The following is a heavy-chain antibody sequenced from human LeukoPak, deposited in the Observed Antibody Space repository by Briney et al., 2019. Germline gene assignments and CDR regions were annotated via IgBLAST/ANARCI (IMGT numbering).Heavy chain of an antibody. D-gene: IGHD1-26*01. Sequence: SVKVSCKASGGTFSSYAISWVRQAPGQGLEWMGGIIPIFGTANYAQKFQGRVTITADESTSTAYMELSSLRSEDTAVYYCATRTIVGATQAYWGQGTLVTVSS. V-gene: IGHV1-69*13. CDR1: GGTFSSYA. J-gene: IGHJ4*02. CDR3: ATRTIVGATQAY. CDR2: IIPIFGTA.